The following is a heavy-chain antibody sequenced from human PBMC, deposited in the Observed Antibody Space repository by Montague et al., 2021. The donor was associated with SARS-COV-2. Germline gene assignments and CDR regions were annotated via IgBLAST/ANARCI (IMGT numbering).Heavy chain of an antibody. J-gene: IGHJ6*02. V-gene: IGHV4-39*07. CDR3: ARDLAGYFGFGSSGGMDV. CDR1: GGSISSSNYY. Sequence: SETLSLTSTVSGGSISSSNYYWGWIRQPPGKGLEWIGSIYYSGSTYYNPSLKSRVTISVDTSRNQFSLKLSSVTAADTAVYYCARDLAGYFGFGSSGGMDVWGQGTTVTVSS. D-gene: IGHD3-10*01. CDR2: IYYSGST.